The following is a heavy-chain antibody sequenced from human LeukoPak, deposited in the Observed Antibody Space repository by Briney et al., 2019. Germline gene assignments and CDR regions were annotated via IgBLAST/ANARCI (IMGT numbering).Heavy chain of an antibody. CDR2: INHSGST. J-gene: IGHJ6*03. D-gene: IGHD3-16*01. Sequence: SETLSLTCAVYGGSFSGYYWSWIRQPPGKGLEWIGVINHSGSTNYNPSLKSRVTISVDTSKNQFSLKLSSVTAADTAVYYCAREFGYSYYYYYMDFWGKGTTVTVSS. V-gene: IGHV4-34*01. CDR3: AREFGYSYYYYYMDF. CDR1: GGSFSGYY.